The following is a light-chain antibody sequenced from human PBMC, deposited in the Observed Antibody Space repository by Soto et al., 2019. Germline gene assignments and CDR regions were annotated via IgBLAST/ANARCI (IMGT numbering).Light chain of an antibody. J-gene: IGLJ1*01. Sequence: QSALTQPAAVSGSPGQSITISCTGTSSDVGGYHYVSWYQHHPGKAPKLMLYEVSSRPSGVSNRFSGSKSGNTASLTISGLQAEDEADYYCCSYAGSYRVFGTGTKVTVX. CDR2: EVS. CDR3: CSYAGSYRV. V-gene: IGLV2-14*01. CDR1: SSDVGGYHY.